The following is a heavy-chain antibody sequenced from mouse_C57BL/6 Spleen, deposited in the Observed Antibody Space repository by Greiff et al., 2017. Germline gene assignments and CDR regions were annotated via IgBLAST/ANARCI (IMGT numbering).Heavy chain of an antibody. D-gene: IGHD1-1*01. Sequence: VKLVESGAELVKPGASVKISCKASGYAFSSYWMNWVKQRPGKGLEWIGQIYPGDGDTNYNGKFKGKATLTADKSSSTAYMQLSSLTSEDSAVYFCAKIWDYYGSSYEGLFDYWGQGTTLTVSS. CDR1: GYAFSSYW. CDR2: IYPGDGDT. V-gene: IGHV1-80*01. J-gene: IGHJ2*01. CDR3: AKIWDYYGSSYEGLFDY.